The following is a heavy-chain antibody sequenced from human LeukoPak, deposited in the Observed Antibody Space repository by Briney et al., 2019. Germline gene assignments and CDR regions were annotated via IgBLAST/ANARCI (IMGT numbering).Heavy chain of an antibody. V-gene: IGHV3-11*01. J-gene: IGHJ3*02. CDR1: GFTFSDYY. D-gene: IGHD3-16*02. CDR2: ISSSGSTI. CDR3: AREYDYVWGSYRPCAFDI. Sequence: GGSLRLSCAASGFTFSDYYMSWIRQAPGKGLEWVSYISSSGSTIYYADSVKGRFTISRDNAKNSLYLQMNSLRAEDTAVYYCAREYDYVWGSYRPCAFDIWGQGTVVTVSS.